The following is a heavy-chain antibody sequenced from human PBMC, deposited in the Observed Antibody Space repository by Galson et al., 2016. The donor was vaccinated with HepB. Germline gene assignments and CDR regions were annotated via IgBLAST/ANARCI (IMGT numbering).Heavy chain of an antibody. J-gene: IGHJ6*02. V-gene: IGHV4-30-4*01. D-gene: IGHD5-12*01. Sequence: TLSLTCTVSGGSISSGDYYWSWIRQPPGKGLEWIGYIYYSGSTYYNPSLKSRVTISVDTSKNQFSLQLNSVTPEDTAVYYCARVRSGYSGYANPYYYGMDVWGQGTTVTVSS. CDR1: GGSISSGDYY. CDR2: IYYSGST. CDR3: ARVRSGYSGYANPYYYGMDV.